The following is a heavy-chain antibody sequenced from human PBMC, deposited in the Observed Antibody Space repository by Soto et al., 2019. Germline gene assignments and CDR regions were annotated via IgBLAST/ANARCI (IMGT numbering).Heavy chain of an antibody. V-gene: IGHV3-15*01. CDR1: GFTFSNAW. D-gene: IGHD3-22*01. Sequence: PGESLKISCAASGFTFSNAWMTWVRQAPGKGLEWVGRIKSKTDGGTTDYAAPVKGRFTISRDDSKNTMYLQMNSLKTEDTAVYYCTIPRGPMIRPWGQGTLVTVSS. CDR3: TIPRGPMIRP. J-gene: IGHJ5*02. CDR2: IKSKTDGGTT.